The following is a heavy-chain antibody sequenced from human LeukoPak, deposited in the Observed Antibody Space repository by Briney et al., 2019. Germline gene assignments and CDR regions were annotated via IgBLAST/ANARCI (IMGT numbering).Heavy chain of an antibody. CDR1: GYTFTRYG. J-gene: IGHJ3*02. V-gene: IGHV1-18*01. CDR2: ISAYNGKT. Sequence: GASVKVSCKASGYTFTRYGISWGRQGPGQGVEWVGWISAYNGKTNYAQKLQGRVTMTTDTSTSTAYMELRSLTSDDTAVYYCATLSDYRGSRPFDIWGQGTMVTVSS. D-gene: IGHD4-23*01. CDR3: ATLSDYRGSRPFDI.